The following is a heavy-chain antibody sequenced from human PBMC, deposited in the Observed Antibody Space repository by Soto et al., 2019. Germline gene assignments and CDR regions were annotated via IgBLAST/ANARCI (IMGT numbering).Heavy chain of an antibody. CDR3: ARGHLRNWFDP. CDR2: INAGNGNT. Sequence: QVQLVQSGAEVKKPGASVKVSCKASGYTFTSYAMHWVRQAPGQRLEWMGWINAGNGNTKYSQKFTGRVTITKNTSASTAYMELSRLRSEDTAVYYCARGHLRNWFDPWGQGTLVTVSS. V-gene: IGHV1-3*01. J-gene: IGHJ5*02. D-gene: IGHD5-12*01. CDR1: GYTFTSYA.